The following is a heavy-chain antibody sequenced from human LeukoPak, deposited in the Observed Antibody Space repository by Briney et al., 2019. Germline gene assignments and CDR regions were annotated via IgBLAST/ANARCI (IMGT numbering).Heavy chain of an antibody. V-gene: IGHV4-59*08. CDR3: ARLKYGDYGWYYFDY. D-gene: IGHD4-17*01. J-gene: IGHJ4*02. CDR1: GGSISSYY. Sequence: PSETLSLTCTVSGGSISSYYWSWIRQPPGKGLESIGYIYYSNTNSNPSLKSRVTISVDTSKNQFSLKLSSVTAADTAVYYCARLKYGDYGWYYFDYWGQGTLVSAST. CDR2: IYYSNT.